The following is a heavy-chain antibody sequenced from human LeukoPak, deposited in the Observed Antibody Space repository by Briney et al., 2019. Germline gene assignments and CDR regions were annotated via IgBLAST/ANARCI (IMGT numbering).Heavy chain of an antibody. J-gene: IGHJ5*02. Sequence: SETLSLTCTVSGGSISSYYWSWIRQPPGKGLEWIGYIYYSGSTNYNPSLKSRVTISVDTSKNQFSLKLSSVTAADTAVYYCAGKYYDFWSGYSNWFDPWGQGTLVTVSS. D-gene: IGHD3-3*01. V-gene: IGHV4-59*01. CDR3: AGKYYDFWSGYSNWFDP. CDR2: IYYSGST. CDR1: GGSISSYY.